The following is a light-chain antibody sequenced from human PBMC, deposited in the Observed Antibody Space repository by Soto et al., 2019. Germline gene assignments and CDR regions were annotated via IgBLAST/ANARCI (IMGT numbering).Light chain of an antibody. V-gene: IGKV3-20*01. CDR1: QSVSSNY. CDR3: QQYYNWPT. J-gene: IGKJ5*01. Sequence: EIVLTQSPGTLSLSPGERATLSCRASQSVSSNYLAWYQQKPGQAPRLLIYGASSRATGIPDRFSGSGSGTDFTLTISSLQSDDFAVYYCQQYYNWPTFGQGTRLEIK. CDR2: GAS.